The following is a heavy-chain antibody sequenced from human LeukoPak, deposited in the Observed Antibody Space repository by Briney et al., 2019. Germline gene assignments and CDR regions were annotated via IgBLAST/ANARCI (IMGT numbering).Heavy chain of an antibody. J-gene: IGHJ5*02. CDR3: ARHPNPPTFLRPTARFDP. CDR1: GGSISSSSYY. V-gene: IGHV4-39*01. Sequence: SETLSLTCTVSGGSISSSSYYWGWIRQPPGKGLEWIGSIYYSGSTNYNPSLKSRVTISVDTSKNQFSLKLSSVTAADTAVYYCARHPNPPTFLRPTARFDPWGQGTLVTVSS. CDR2: IYYSGST. D-gene: IGHD2/OR15-2a*01.